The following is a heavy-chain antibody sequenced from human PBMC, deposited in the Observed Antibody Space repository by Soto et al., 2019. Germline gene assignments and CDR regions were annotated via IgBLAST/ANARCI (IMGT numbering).Heavy chain of an antibody. D-gene: IGHD1-26*01. J-gene: IGHJ5*02. Sequence: GGSLRLSCAASGFTFSSYSMNWARQAPGKGLEWVSSISSSSSYIYYADSVKGRFTISRDNAKNSLYLQMNSLRAEDTAVYYCARDRGGSSPYVRFDPWGQGTLVTVSS. CDR3: ARDRGGSSPYVRFDP. V-gene: IGHV3-21*01. CDR2: ISSSSSYI. CDR1: GFTFSSYS.